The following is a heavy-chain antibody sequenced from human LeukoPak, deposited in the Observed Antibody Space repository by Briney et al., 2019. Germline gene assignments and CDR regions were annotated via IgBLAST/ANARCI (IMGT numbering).Heavy chain of an antibody. CDR2: INPNSGGT. Sequence: ASVKVSCKASGYTFTGYYMHWVRQAPGQGLEWMGWINPNSGGTNYAQKFQGRVTMTRDTSISTAYMELSRLRSDDTAVYYCARALDFGVGYSYGYLVYYYNGMDVWGQGTTVTVSS. CDR3: ARALDFGVGYSYGYLVYYYNGMDV. CDR1: GYTFTGYY. V-gene: IGHV1-2*02. D-gene: IGHD5-18*01. J-gene: IGHJ6*02.